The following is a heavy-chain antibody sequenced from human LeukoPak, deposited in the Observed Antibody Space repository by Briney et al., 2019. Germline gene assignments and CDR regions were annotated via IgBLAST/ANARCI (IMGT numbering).Heavy chain of an antibody. J-gene: IGHJ5*02. Sequence: SVNVSFNASAGTFSIYAISWHRHAPGQGLEWMGVTIPIFGTANYAQKFKGSVKITAAESTSPAYVELSSLRSEDTAVYYCATSLVVVPAAEGWFDPWGQGTLVTVSS. CDR3: ATSLVVVPAAEGWFDP. CDR1: AGTFSIYA. V-gene: IGHV1-69*01. D-gene: IGHD2-2*01. CDR2: TIPIFGTA.